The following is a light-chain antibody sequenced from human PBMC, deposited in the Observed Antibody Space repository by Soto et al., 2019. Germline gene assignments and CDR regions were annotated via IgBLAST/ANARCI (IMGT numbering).Light chain of an antibody. CDR2: GAS. CDR1: QSVDSSF. J-gene: IGKJ1*01. CDR3: QQYVSSVT. Sequence: EIVLTQSPGSLSLSPEERATLSCRASQSVDSSFFAWYQKKPGQAPRLLIYGASKRATGIPDRFSGSGSGTDFSLSISRLEPEDFAVYYCQQYVSSVTFGQGIKLENK. V-gene: IGKV3-20*01.